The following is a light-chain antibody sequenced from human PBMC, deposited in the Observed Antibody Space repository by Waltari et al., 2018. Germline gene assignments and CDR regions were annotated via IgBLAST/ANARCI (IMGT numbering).Light chain of an antibody. CDR3: QERSDWRGLT. J-gene: IGKJ3*01. Sequence: EIVLTQSPATLSLSPGASAVLSRRARKSFNNYLAWYQQKPGQAPSLLIYDASTRATGIAARFSGSGSGTDFTLTISSLEPEDSAVYYCQERSDWRGLTFGPGTKVDIK. CDR2: DAS. CDR1: KSFNNY. V-gene: IGKV3-11*01.